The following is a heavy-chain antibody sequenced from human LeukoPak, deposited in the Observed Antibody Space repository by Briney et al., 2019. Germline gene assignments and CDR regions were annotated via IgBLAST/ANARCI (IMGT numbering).Heavy chain of an antibody. Sequence: SETLSLTCAVYGGSFSGYYWSWIRQPPGKGLEWIGEINHSGSTNYNPSLQSRVTISVDTSKNQFSLKLSSVTAADTAVYYCARGFIGTLNWFDPWGQGTLVTVSS. D-gene: IGHD1-1*01. CDR3: ARGFIGTLNWFDP. V-gene: IGHV4-34*01. CDR1: GGSFSGYY. CDR2: INHSGST. J-gene: IGHJ5*02.